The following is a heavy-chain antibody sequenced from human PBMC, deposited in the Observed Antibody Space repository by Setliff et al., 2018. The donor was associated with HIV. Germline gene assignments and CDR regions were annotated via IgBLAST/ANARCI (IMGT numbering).Heavy chain of an antibody. CDR1: GFDFKNYW. D-gene: IGHD2-21*01. J-gene: IGHJ5*02. CDR3: AASADGDCATTSCTSWFDP. V-gene: IGHV3-7*03. Sequence: PGGSLRLSCAASGFDFKNYWMSWVRQGPGKGPEWVANINRDESRKSYVDSVKGRFTISRDNAKNSVYLQMNNLRDEDTAMYFCAASADGDCATTSCTSWFDPWGQGTLVTVSS. CDR2: INRDESRK.